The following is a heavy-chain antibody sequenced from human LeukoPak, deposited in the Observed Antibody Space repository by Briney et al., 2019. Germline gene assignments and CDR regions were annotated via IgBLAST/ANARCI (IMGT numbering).Heavy chain of an antibody. CDR3: ATDKETQLVLDS. V-gene: IGHV1-24*01. D-gene: IGHD2/OR15-2a*01. J-gene: IGHJ4*02. CDR2: FDPEDGET. Sequence: ASVKVSCKVSGYTLTELSMHWVRQAPGKGLEWMGGFDPEDGETTYAQKFQGRLTMTEDTSSDIAFMELSSLRSDDTAVYYCATDKETQLVLDSWGQGTLVTVSS. CDR1: GYTLTELS.